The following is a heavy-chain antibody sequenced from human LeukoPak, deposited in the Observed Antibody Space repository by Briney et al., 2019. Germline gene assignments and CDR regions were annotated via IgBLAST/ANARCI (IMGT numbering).Heavy chain of an antibody. J-gene: IGHJ6*02. D-gene: IGHD3-22*01. CDR2: FHYSGNT. CDR3: ARVTPRRSPITMEVVASYGMDV. V-gene: IGHV4-30-4*01. Sequence: SQTLSLTCTVSRGSISSGDYYWSWIRQPPGKGLEWLGYFHYSGNTYYNPSLKSRVTISVQTSKKQFSLNLSSVTAADTAVYYCARVTPRRSPITMEVVASYGMDVWGQGTTVTVSS. CDR1: RGSISSGDYY.